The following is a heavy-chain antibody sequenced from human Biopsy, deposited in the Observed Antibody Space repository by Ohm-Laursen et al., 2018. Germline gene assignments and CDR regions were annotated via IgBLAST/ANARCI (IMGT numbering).Heavy chain of an antibody. CDR1: GDRFTEFS. V-gene: IGHV1-24*01. CDR2: FDPEEGQR. CDR3: AADSENCGGDCYIY. Sequence: SSVKVSCNVSGDRFTEFSIHWVRQAPGKGLEWMGGFDPEEGQRTYAQKFQGRLTMTEDTSADTAYMELGGLRSEDAAVYYCAADSENCGGDCYIYWGQGTQVTVSS. J-gene: IGHJ4*02. D-gene: IGHD2-21*02.